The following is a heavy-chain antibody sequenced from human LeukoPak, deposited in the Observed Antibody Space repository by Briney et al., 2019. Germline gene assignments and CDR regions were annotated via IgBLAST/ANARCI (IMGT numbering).Heavy chain of an antibody. CDR2: IFYSGSA. J-gene: IGHJ5*02. CDR3: ARQQSDTSLFDP. CDR1: GDSISSTSYY. D-gene: IGHD2-21*02. V-gene: IGHV4-39*01. Sequence: PSETLSLTCIVSGDSISSTSYYWAWIRQPPGKGLECIGMIFYSGSAYYTPSLRGRVTLSVDTSRNQFSLNLISVTAADTGVYFCARQQSDTSLFDPWGQGTLVTVSS.